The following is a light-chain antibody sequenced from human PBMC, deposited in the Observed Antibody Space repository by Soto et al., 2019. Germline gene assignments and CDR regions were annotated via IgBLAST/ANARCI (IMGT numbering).Light chain of an antibody. CDR2: EVT. V-gene: IGLV2-8*01. J-gene: IGLJ1*01. Sequence: QSVLTQPPSASGSPRQSVTISCTGTSSDVGGYDYVSWYQQHPGKAPKLMIYEVTKRPSGVPDRFSGSKSGNTASLTVSGLQAEDDADYYCASYGGNNNFVFGSGTKVTVL. CDR3: ASYGGNNNFV. CDR1: SSDVGGYDY.